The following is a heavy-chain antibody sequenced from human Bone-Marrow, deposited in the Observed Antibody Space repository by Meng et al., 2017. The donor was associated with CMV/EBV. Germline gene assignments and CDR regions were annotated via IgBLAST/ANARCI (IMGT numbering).Heavy chain of an antibody. J-gene: IGHJ6*02. Sequence: ASVKVSCKASGYTFTSYGISWVRQAPGQGLEWMGWISAHNGNTSYAQKFQGRVTMTRDTSISTAYMELSSLRSEDTAVYYCARGTIKFTIFGVVKGYGMDVWGQGTTVTVSS. D-gene: IGHD3-3*01. V-gene: IGHV1-18*01. CDR2: ISAHNGNT. CDR1: GYTFTSYG. CDR3: ARGTIKFTIFGVVKGYGMDV.